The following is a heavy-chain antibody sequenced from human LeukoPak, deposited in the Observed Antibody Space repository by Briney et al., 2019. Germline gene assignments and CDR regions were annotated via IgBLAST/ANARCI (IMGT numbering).Heavy chain of an antibody. CDR3: ARDRRDAGFDY. V-gene: IGHV3-53*01. Sequence: PGGSLRLSCAASGFTVSSNYMSWVRQAPGKGLEWVSVIYSGGSTYYADSVKGRFTISRDNSKNTLYLQMNSLRAEDTAVYYCARDRRDAGFDYWGQGTLVTVSS. CDR1: GFTVSSNY. D-gene: IGHD5-24*01. CDR2: IYSGGST. J-gene: IGHJ4*02.